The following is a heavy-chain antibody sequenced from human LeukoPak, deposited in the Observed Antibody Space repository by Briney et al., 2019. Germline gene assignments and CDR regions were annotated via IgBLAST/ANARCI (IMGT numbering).Heavy chain of an antibody. CDR2: ISSSSTI. D-gene: IGHD3-22*01. V-gene: IGHV3-48*01. Sequence: GGSLRLSCAASGFTFSGYSMNWVRQAPGKGLEWVSYISSSSTIYYADSVKGRFTISRDNAKNSLYLQMNSLRAEDTAVYYCARDGPGYYDSSGYHYGLYFDYWGQGTLVTVSS. J-gene: IGHJ4*02. CDR1: GFTFSGYS. CDR3: ARDGPGYYDSSGYHYGLYFDY.